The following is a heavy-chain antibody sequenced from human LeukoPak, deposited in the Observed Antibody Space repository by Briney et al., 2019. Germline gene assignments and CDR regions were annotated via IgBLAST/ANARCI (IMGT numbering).Heavy chain of an antibody. CDR3: ARDPFKRYCSGGSCYSGYFDY. V-gene: IGHV1-18*01. Sequence: ASVKVSCKASGYTFTSYGTSWVRQAPGQGLEWMGWISAYNGNTNYAQKLQGRVTMTTDTSTSTAYMELRSLRSDDTAVYYCARDPFKRYCSGGSCYSGYFDYWGQGTLVTVSS. D-gene: IGHD2-15*01. CDR1: GYTFTSYG. J-gene: IGHJ4*02. CDR2: ISAYNGNT.